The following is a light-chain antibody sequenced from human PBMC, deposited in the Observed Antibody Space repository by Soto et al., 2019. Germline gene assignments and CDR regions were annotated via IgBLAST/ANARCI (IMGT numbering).Light chain of an antibody. Sequence: EIVMTQSPATLSVSPGERATLSCRASQSVSSNLARYQQKPGQAPRLLIYAASTRATGIPARFSGSGSGTEFTLTISSLQSEDFAVYYCQQYNKWPPYTFGQGTKLEIK. V-gene: IGKV3-15*01. CDR2: AAS. CDR1: QSVSSN. J-gene: IGKJ2*01. CDR3: QQYNKWPPYT.